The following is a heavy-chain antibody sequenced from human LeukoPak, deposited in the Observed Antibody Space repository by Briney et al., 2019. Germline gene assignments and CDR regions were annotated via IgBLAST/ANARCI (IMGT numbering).Heavy chain of an antibody. V-gene: IGHV4-4*07. CDR2: IYTSGST. CDR1: GGSISSYY. Sequence: SETLSLTCTVSGGSISSYYWSWIRQPAGKGLEWIWRIYTSGSTNYTHSLKSRVTMSVDASKNQFTLKLSSVTAAEAAVYYCAREDLVVVPAALDYWGQGTLVTVSS. CDR3: AREDLVVVPAALDY. J-gene: IGHJ4*02. D-gene: IGHD2-2*01.